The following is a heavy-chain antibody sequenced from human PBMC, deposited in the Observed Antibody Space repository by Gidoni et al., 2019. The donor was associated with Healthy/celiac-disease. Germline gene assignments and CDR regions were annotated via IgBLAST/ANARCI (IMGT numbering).Heavy chain of an antibody. CDR3: HVTYGFSFDY. V-gene: IGHV3-21*01. CDR2: ISSSSSYI. Sequence: EVQLVESGGGLVKPGGSLRLSCAASGVTFSSYSMIWVRQAPGKGLEWVSSISSSSSYIHYADAVKGRFTISRDNAKNALYLQMNSLRAEDTAVYYCHVTYGFSFDYWGQGTLVTVSS. CDR1: GVTFSSYS. J-gene: IGHJ4*02. D-gene: IGHD3-10*01.